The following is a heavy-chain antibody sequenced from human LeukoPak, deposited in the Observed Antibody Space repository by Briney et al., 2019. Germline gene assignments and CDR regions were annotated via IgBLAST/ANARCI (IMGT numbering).Heavy chain of an antibody. CDR3: ARDHFLAWFDP. CDR1: GFTFSSYS. V-gene: IGHV3-21*01. Sequence: GGSLRLSCAASGFTFSSYSMNWVRQAPGKGLEWVSSTSSSSSYIYYADSVKGRFTISRDNAKNSLYLQMNSLRAEDTAVYYCARDHFLAWFDPWGQGTLVTVSS. CDR2: TSSSSSYI. J-gene: IGHJ5*02.